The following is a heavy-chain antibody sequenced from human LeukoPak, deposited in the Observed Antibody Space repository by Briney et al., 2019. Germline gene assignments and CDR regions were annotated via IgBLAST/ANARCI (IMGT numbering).Heavy chain of an antibody. Sequence: GGSLRLSCAASGFTFSSYEMNWVRQAPGKGLEWVSYISSSGSTIYYADSVKGRFTISRDNSKNTLYLQMNSLRAEDTAVYYCAKAPKWWEDNWFDPWGQGTLVTVSS. V-gene: IGHV3-48*03. CDR1: GFTFSSYE. CDR2: ISSSGSTI. D-gene: IGHD2-15*01. CDR3: AKAPKWWEDNWFDP. J-gene: IGHJ5*02.